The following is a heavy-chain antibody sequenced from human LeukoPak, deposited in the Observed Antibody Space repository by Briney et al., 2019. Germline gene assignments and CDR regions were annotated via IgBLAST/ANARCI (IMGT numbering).Heavy chain of an antibody. V-gene: IGHV4-59*08. Sequence: SETLSLTCTVSGGSISSYYWNCIRQPPGKGLEWIGYIYYSGSTNYNPSLKSRVTISVDTSKNQFSLKLSSVTAADTAVYYCARRPRYSSSSRYYYYGMDVWGQGTTVTVSS. CDR3: ARRPRYSSSSRYYYYGMDV. CDR2: IYYSGST. J-gene: IGHJ6*02. CDR1: GGSISSYY. D-gene: IGHD6-6*01.